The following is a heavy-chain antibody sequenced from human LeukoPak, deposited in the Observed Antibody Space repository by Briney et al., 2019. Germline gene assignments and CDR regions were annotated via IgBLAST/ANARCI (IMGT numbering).Heavy chain of an antibody. J-gene: IGHJ4*02. Sequence: SSETLSLTCTVSGGSISSSSYCWGWIRQPPGKGLEWIGSIYYSGSTYYNPSLKSRVTISVDTSKNQFSLKLSSVTAADTAVYYCASTKTVTLYYFDYWGRGTLVTVSS. D-gene: IGHD4-17*01. V-gene: IGHV4-39*01. CDR1: GGSISSSSYC. CDR3: ASTKTVTLYYFDY. CDR2: IYYSGST.